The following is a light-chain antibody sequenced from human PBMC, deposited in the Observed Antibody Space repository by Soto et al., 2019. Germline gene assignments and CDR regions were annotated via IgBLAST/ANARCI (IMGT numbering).Light chain of an antibody. Sequence: EIVMTQSPATLSVSPGERATLSCRASQSVSSNLAWYQQKPGQAPRLLIYGASTRATGIPARFSGSGSGTEFTLTIRSLQSEDFAVYHCQQYNNWPPVTLGQGTKVDIK. J-gene: IGKJ1*01. CDR1: QSVSSN. CDR3: QQYNNWPPVT. CDR2: GAS. V-gene: IGKV3-15*01.